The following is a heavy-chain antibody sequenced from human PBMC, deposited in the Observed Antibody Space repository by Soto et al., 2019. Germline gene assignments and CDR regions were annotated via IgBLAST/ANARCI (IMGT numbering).Heavy chain of an antibody. CDR1: GFTFSSYS. CDR3: AREYCSSTSCLHWFDP. J-gene: IGHJ5*02. Sequence: EVQLVESGGGLVQPGGSLRLSCAASGFTFSSYSMNWVRQAPGKGLEWVSYISSSSSTIYYADSVKGRFTISRDNAKXXLYLQRDSLRAADTAVYYCAREYCSSTSCLHWFDPWGQGTLVTVSS. CDR2: ISSSSSTI. D-gene: IGHD2-2*01. V-gene: IGHV3-48*01.